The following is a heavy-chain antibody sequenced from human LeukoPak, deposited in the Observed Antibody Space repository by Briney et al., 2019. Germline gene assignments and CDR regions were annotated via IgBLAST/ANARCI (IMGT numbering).Heavy chain of an antibody. D-gene: IGHD3-10*01. CDR2: INHSGST. Sequence: PSETLSLTCAVYGGSFSGYYWNWIRQPPGKGLEWIGEINHSGSTNYNPSLKSRVTISVDTSKNQFSLKLSSVAAADTAVYYCARSAMGYGSGSYRVSTDFDYWGQGTLVTVSS. CDR1: GGSFSGYY. J-gene: IGHJ4*02. CDR3: ARSAMGYGSGSYRVSTDFDY. V-gene: IGHV4-34*01.